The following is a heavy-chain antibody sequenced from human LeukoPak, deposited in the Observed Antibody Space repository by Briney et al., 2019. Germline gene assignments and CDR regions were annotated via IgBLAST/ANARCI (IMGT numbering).Heavy chain of an antibody. V-gene: IGHV5-51*01. D-gene: IGHD3-10*01. Sequence: GESLKISCKGSGFSFTSSWIGWVRQMPGKGLEWMGIINLGDSDTKYRPSFQGQVTISADKSIGTTYLQWSGLKASDTAIYYCASGVEVRYAFDTWGQGTMVSVSS. CDR1: GFSFTSSW. CDR2: INLGDSDT. CDR3: ASGVEVRYAFDT. J-gene: IGHJ3*02.